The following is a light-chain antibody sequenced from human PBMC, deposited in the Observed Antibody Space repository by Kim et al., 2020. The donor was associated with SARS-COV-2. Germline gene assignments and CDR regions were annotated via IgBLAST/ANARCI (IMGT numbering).Light chain of an antibody. CDR2: YDS. Sequence: VAPGKTARINCGGNNIGSKSGNGNQQKQGQAPGLVIYYDSDRPSGIPERFSGSNSGNTATLTISRVEAGDEADYYCQVWDSSRDRVFGGGTKRTVL. J-gene: IGLJ2*01. V-gene: IGLV3-21*04. CDR1: NIGSKS. CDR3: QVWDSSRDRV.